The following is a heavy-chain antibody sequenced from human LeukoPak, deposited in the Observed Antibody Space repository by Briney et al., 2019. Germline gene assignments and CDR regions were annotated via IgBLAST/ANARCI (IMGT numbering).Heavy chain of an antibody. Sequence: GGSLRLSCAASRFTVSSNYMSWVRQAPGEGLEWVSVIYSGGSTYYADSVKGRFTISRDNSKNTLYLQMNSLRAEDTAVYYCARVARGYSGYPFDYWGQGTLVTVSS. J-gene: IGHJ4*02. D-gene: IGHD5-12*01. CDR1: RFTVSSNY. CDR2: IYSGGST. V-gene: IGHV3-66*02. CDR3: ARVARGYSGYPFDY.